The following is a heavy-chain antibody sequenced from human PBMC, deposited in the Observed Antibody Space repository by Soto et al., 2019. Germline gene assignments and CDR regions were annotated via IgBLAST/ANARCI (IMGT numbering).Heavy chain of an antibody. Sequence: PGGSLRLSCAASGLMFGQYAMSWVRLAPGKGLEWVSVVGPSGASTFYADSVRGRFTISRDNSENTLYLQMNSLRAADTALYFCARSYYYDSTGYYRTFDYWGPGTLVTVSS. CDR2: VGPSGAST. V-gene: IGHV3-23*01. CDR1: GLMFGQYA. D-gene: IGHD3-22*01. J-gene: IGHJ4*02. CDR3: ARSYYYDSTGYYRTFDY.